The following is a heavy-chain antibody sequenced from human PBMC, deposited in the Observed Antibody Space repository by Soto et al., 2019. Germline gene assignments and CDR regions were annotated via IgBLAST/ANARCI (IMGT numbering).Heavy chain of an antibody. CDR1: GYTFTAYY. CDR2: INPKTGDT. CDR3: ARDRLPDY. J-gene: IGHJ4*02. D-gene: IGHD6-6*01. Sequence: ASVEVSCKXSGYTFTAYYIHWVRQAPGQRLEWVGWINPKTGDTNSTQHFQGRVTMTTDRSASTVYMELNRLTSDDTAAYYCARDRLPDYWGQGTLVTVSS. V-gene: IGHV1-2*02.